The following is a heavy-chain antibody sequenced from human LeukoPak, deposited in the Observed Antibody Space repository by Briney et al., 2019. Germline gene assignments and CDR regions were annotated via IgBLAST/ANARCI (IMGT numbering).Heavy chain of an antibody. D-gene: IGHD3-10*01. CDR1: GITFTTID. CDR2: ISYDGSDK. CDR3: AKAREVRGVPILVDY. J-gene: IGHJ4*02. V-gene: IGHV3-30*18. Sequence: PGGSLRLSCAVSGITFTTIDVSWVRLAPGKGLEWVAVISYDGSDKYYGDSVKGRFTISRDNSKITLYLQMNSLRAEDTAVYYCAKAREVRGVPILVDYWGQGTLVTVSS.